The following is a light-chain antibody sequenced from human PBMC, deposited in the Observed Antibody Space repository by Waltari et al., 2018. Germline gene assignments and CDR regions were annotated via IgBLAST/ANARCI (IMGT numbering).Light chain of an antibody. CDR3: SSYTSSSTWV. CDR2: DVT. V-gene: IGLV2-14*01. CDR1: STDVGRYIY. Sequence: QSALTHPASVSGSPGQSITLSCTGPSTDVGRYIYVSWYQQHPGKAPKLMIYDVTKRPSGVSNRFSGSKSGNTASLTISGLQAEDEADYYCSSYTSSSTWVFGGGTKLTVL. J-gene: IGLJ3*02.